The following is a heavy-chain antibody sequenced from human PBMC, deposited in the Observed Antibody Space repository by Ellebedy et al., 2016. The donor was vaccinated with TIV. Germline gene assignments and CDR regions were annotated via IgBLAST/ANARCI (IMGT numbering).Heavy chain of an antibody. Sequence: SETLSLTCTVSGGSISSYYWSWIRQPPGKGLEWIGSIYYSGSTYYNPSLKSRVTISVDTSKNQFSLKLSSVTAADTAVYYCAREMITFGGVIVPDIWGQGTMVTVSS. CDR1: GGSISSYY. CDR3: AREMITFGGVIVPDI. CDR2: IYYSGST. D-gene: IGHD3-16*02. J-gene: IGHJ3*02. V-gene: IGHV4-59*05.